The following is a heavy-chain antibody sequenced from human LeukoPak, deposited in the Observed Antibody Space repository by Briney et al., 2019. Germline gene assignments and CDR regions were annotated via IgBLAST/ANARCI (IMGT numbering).Heavy chain of an antibody. CDR2: IYYSGST. CDR3: ARGFVDFWSGSAKSAWFDP. Sequence: PSETLSLTCTVFGGSISSSSYYWGWIRQPPGKGLEWIGSIYYSGSTYYNPSLKSRVTISVDTSKNQFSLKLSSVTAADTAVYYCARGFVDFWSGSAKSAWFDPWGQGTLVTVSS. CDR1: GGSISSSSYY. D-gene: IGHD3-3*01. V-gene: IGHV4-39*07. J-gene: IGHJ5*02.